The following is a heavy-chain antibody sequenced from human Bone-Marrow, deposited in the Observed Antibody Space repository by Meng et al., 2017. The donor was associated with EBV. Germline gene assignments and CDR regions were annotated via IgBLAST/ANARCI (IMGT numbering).Heavy chain of an antibody. V-gene: IGHV5-51*01. J-gene: IGHJ4*02. D-gene: IGHD2-15*01. Sequence: EVQLVRYGGEVNKPGLAVKISCKTSGYSFTNYWIAWVRQMPGKGLECMGIIYPGDSDTRYSPSFQGQVSISVDKSISTAYLQWSSLKASDTAMYYCARGGSSFDYWGQGTLVTVSS. CDR2: IYPGDSDT. CDR3: ARGGSSFDY. CDR1: GYSFTNYW.